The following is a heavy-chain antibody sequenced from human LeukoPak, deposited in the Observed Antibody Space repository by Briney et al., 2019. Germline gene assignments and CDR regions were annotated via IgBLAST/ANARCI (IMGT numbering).Heavy chain of an antibody. CDR2: INPNSGAT. D-gene: IGHD1-26*01. Sequence: GASVKVSCKASGYTFTGYCMHWVRQAPGQGLEWMGWINPNSGATNYAQKFQGRVTMTRDTSINTAYMELRRLRSDDTAVYYCAREPTSGSYYGTFYPWGQGTLVTVSS. CDR3: AREPTSGSYYGTFYP. J-gene: IGHJ5*02. CDR1: GYTFTGYC. V-gene: IGHV1-2*02.